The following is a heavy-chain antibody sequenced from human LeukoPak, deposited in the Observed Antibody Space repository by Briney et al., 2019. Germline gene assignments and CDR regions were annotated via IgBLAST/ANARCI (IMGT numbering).Heavy chain of an antibody. CDR1: GGSSSTYNW. CDR2: IFHSGIT. Sequence: ADTLTLICAVSGGSSSTYNWWSSVRPTPGKGLEWIGEIFHSGITNYNLSLKSRVIMSVDKSKNQLSLKLNSVTAADTAVYYCAKHDSFVFDIWGQGTMVTVSS. D-gene: IGHD2-21*02. J-gene: IGHJ3*02. CDR3: AKHDSFVFDI. V-gene: IGHV4-4*02.